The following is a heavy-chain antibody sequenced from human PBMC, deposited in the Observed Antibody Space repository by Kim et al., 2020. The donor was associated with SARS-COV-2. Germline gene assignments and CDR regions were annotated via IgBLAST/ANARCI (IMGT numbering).Heavy chain of an antibody. Sequence: SVKVSCKASGFTFTSSAVQWERQARGQRLEWIGRIVVGSGNTNYAQKFQERVTITRDMSTSTAYMELSSLRSEDTAVYYCAADPLHSGYVPYYYGMEVWGQGTTVTVSS. CDR3: AADPLHSGYVPYYYGMEV. V-gene: IGHV1-58*01. CDR1: GFTFTSSA. D-gene: IGHD5-12*01. CDR2: IVVGSGNT. J-gene: IGHJ6*02.